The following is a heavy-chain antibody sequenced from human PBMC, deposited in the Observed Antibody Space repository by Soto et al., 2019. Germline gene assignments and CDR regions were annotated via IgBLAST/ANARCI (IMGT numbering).Heavy chain of an antibody. CDR1: GFTFSSYA. CDR2: ISGSGGST. CDR3: AKRPGGGINSGGGISWTLDY. V-gene: IGHV3-23*01. Sequence: EVQLLESGGGLVQPGGSLRLSCAASGFTFSSYAMSWVRQAPGKGLEWVSAISGSGGSTYYADSVKGRFTISRDNYKNMLYLQMHSLTADDTAIYYCAKRPGGGINSGGGISWTLDYWGQGTLVTVSS. D-gene: IGHD6-13*01. J-gene: IGHJ4*02.